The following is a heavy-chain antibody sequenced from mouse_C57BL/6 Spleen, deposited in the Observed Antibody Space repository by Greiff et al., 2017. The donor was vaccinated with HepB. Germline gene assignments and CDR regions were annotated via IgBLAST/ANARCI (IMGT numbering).Heavy chain of an antibody. CDR1: GYTFTSYW. D-gene: IGHD1-1*01. V-gene: IGHV1S81*02. CDR3: ARIKNIVATYFDY. Sequence: QVQLQQPGAELVKAGASVKMSCKASGYTFTSYWMHWVKQRLGQGLEWFAETNPTNGRTYYNEKLKSKATLTVDKSSSTAYMLLSGPTFEDSAVYYCARIKNIVATYFDYWGQGTTLTFSS. J-gene: IGHJ2*01. CDR2: TNPTNGRT.